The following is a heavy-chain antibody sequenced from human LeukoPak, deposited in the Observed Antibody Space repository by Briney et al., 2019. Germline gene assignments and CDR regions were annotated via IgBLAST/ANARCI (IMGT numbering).Heavy chain of an antibody. V-gene: IGHV4-30-2*01. Sequence: SETLSLTCAVSGGSISSGGYSWSWLRQPPGTGLEWIGYIYHSGSTYYNPSLKSRVTISVDTSKLQFSLKLSSVTAADTAVYYCPSVRYSYGFDYWGQGTLVTVSS. J-gene: IGHJ4*02. CDR3: PSVRYSYGFDY. D-gene: IGHD5-18*01. CDR2: IYHSGST. CDR1: GGSISSGGYS.